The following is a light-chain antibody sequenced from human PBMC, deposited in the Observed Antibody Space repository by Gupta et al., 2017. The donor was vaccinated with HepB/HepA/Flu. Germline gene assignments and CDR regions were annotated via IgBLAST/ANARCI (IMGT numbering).Light chain of an antibody. J-gene: IGLJ3*02. CDR2: DVS. CDR3: SSYTTSSTRV. CDR1: SSDIGAYKY. Sequence: HSALTQPASVSGAPGHSITISCTGTSSDIGAYKYVSWYQQYPGKVTKLIIYDVSTRPAGVSNRFSGSKSGNTASLTISGLQAEDEAYYYGSSYTTSSTRVFGGGTKLTV. V-gene: IGLV2-14*03.